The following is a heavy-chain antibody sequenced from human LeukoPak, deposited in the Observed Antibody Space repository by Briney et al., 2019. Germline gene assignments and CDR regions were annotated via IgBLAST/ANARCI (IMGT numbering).Heavy chain of an antibody. CDR1: GGSISSSSYY. V-gene: IGHV4-39*07. J-gene: IGHJ4*02. D-gene: IGHD3-10*01. Sequence: KPSETLSLTCTVSGGSISSSSYYWGWIRQPPGKGLEWIGRIYTSGSTNYTPSLKSRVTISLDTSKNQFSLKLSSVTAADTAVYYCAREPAAGSGNFWGQGTLVTVSS. CDR2: IYTSGST. CDR3: AREPAAGSGNF.